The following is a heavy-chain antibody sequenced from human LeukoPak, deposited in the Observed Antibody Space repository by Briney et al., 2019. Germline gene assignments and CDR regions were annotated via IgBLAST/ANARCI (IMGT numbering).Heavy chain of an antibody. D-gene: IGHD2-15*01. CDR3: ARGVLLQGRGAFDI. J-gene: IGHJ3*02. CDR2: VVPNSGGT. CDR1: GYTFTGYY. Sequence: ASVKVSCKASGYTFTGYYMHWVRQAPGQGLEWMGWVVPNSGGTNYAQKFRDRVTMTRDTSIDTAYMELSSLTYDDTAVYYCARGVLLQGRGAFDIWGQGTMVTVSS. V-gene: IGHV1-2*02.